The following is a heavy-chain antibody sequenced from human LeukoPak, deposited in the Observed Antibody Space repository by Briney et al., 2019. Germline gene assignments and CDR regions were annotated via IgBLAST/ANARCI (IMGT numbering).Heavy chain of an antibody. J-gene: IGHJ4*02. Sequence: GESLKISCQASGYSFTNYWIGWVRQMPGKGLEWMGIIYPGDSDTRYSPSFQGQVTISADKSISTAYLQWSSLKASDTAMYYCARPGIVGLTTFDYWGQGTLVTVSS. CDR3: ARPGIVGLTTFDY. V-gene: IGHV5-51*01. CDR2: IYPGDSDT. CDR1: GYSFTNYW. D-gene: IGHD1-26*01.